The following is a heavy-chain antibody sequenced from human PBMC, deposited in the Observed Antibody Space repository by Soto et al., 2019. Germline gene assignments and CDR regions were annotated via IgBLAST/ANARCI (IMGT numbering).Heavy chain of an antibody. CDR2: ISGSGGST. V-gene: IGHV3-23*01. Sequence: PWGSLRLSCAASGFTFSSYAMSWVRQAPGKGLEWVSAISGSGGSTYYADSVKGRFTISRDNSKNTLYLQMNSLRAEDTAVYYCPKYYDSSGYYSFYYGMDVWGQGTTVTVSS. CDR1: GFTFSSYA. J-gene: IGHJ6*02. CDR3: PKYYDSSGYYSFYYGMDV. D-gene: IGHD3-22*01.